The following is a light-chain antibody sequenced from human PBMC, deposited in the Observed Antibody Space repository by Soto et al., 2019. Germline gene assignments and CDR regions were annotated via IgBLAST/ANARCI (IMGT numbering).Light chain of an antibody. CDR2: EVS. CDR3: SSDTSTSAVL. V-gene: IGLV2-14*01. CDR1: SSDVGGYNY. J-gene: IGLJ2*01. Sequence: QSVLAQPASVSGSPGQSITISCTGTSSDVGGYNYVSWYQQHPGKAPKLTIYEVSNRPSGVSNRFSGSKSGNTASLTISGLQAEDEADYYCSSDTSTSAVLFGGGTK.